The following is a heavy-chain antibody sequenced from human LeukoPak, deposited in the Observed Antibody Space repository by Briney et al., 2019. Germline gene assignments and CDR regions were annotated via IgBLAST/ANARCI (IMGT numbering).Heavy chain of an antibody. V-gene: IGHV4-38-2*01. CDR2: ISHSGNA. D-gene: IGHD6-13*01. CDR3: ARGMSTVAAVGL. J-gene: IGHJ1*01. Sequence: PSETLSLTCAVSGFSINSAHYWGWVRQPPGERSEWIGSISHSGNAYYNPSLKSRVTISLDASKNQFSLKVTSLTAADTAVYYCARGMSTVAAVGLWGRGTLVTVSS. CDR1: GFSINSAHY.